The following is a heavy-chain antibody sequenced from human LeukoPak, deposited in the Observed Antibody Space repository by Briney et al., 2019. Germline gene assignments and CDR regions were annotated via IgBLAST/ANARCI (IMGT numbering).Heavy chain of an antibody. J-gene: IGHJ4*02. CDR1: XXXXSXXW. Sequence: GXLRLSCVXXXXXXSXXWMXXXRXARXXXVEGVAIVNEDGSPNYYLDSVKRRFTISRDNARNSLYLEMNSLRAEDTAVYYCARDYWRSIDHWRQGTLVTVSS. CDR3: ARDYWRSIDH. D-gene: IGHD1-1*01. CDR2: VNEDGSPN. V-gene: IGHV3-7*01.